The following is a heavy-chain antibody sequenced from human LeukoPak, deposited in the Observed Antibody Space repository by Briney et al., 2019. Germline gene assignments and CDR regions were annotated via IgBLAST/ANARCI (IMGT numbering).Heavy chain of an antibody. CDR3: ATLYDFWTAYYPN. D-gene: IGHD3-3*01. CDR1: GFMCSNYP. Sequence: PGGSLRLSCETSGFMCSNYPMSWVRQAPGKGLEWVSGINWSGGSTGYADSVKGRFTISRDNAKNSLYLQMNSLRAEYTALYYCATLYDFWTAYYPNWGQGTLVTVSS. V-gene: IGHV3-20*04. CDR2: INWSGGST. J-gene: IGHJ4*02.